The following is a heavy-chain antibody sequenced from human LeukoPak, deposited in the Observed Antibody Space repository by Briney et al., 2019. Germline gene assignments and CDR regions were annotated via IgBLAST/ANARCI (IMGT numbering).Heavy chain of an antibody. D-gene: IGHD2-15*01. V-gene: IGHV1-18*01. CDR1: GYTFTSYG. CDR3: ARGLEEYCSGGSCYDNWFDP. Sequence: ASVKVSCKASGYTFTSYGISWVRQAPGQGLEWMGWISAYNGNTNHAQKLQGRVTMTTDTSTSTAYMELRSLRSDDTAVYYCARGLEEYCSGGSCYDNWFDPWGQGTLVTVSS. J-gene: IGHJ5*02. CDR2: ISAYNGNT.